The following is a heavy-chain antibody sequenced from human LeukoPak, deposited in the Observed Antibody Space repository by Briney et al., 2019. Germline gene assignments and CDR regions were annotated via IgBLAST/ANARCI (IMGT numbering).Heavy chain of an antibody. CDR2: IIPIFGTA. Sequence: PVKVSCKASGGTFSSYAISWVRQAPGQGLEWMGGIIPIFGTANYAQKFQGRVTITTDESTSTAYMELSSLRSEDTAVYYCARTQNVVVTAIYAFDIWGQGTMVTVSS. CDR3: ARTQNVVVTAIYAFDI. CDR1: GGTFSSYA. J-gene: IGHJ3*02. V-gene: IGHV1-69*05. D-gene: IGHD2-21*02.